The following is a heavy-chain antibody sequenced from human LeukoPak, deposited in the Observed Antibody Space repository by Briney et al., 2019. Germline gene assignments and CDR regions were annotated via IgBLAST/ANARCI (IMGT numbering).Heavy chain of an antibody. CDR3: ASSWGSAIDF. J-gene: IGHJ4*02. CDR2: INQDESEI. CDR1: GFTFSTFR. Sequence: GGSLRLSCAASGFTFSTFRMSWVRQPPGKGLEWVASINQDESEIYYVDSVKGRFTVSTDNAKNSLYLQMSSLRAEDTAVYYCASSWGSAIDFWGQGTLVTVSS. V-gene: IGHV3-7*01. D-gene: IGHD3-16*01.